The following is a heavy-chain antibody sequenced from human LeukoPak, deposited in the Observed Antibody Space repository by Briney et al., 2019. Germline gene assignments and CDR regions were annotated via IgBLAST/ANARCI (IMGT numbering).Heavy chain of an antibody. CDR3: ARGGAQQVAGNFQF. J-gene: IGHJ1*01. V-gene: IGHV1-69*05. CDR2: TIPILGTP. D-gene: IGHD6-13*01. Sequence: ASLKVSCKVSGYTFSDYGIFWVRQAPGQGFEWMGGTIPILGTPNNAKKFQDRVTITTDQSTQTSYMELRGLTPDDTAVYYCARGGAQQVAGNFQFRGQGTLVTVSA. CDR1: GYTFSDYG.